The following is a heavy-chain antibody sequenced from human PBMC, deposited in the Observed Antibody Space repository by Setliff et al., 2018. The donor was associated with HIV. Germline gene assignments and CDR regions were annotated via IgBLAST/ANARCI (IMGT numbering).Heavy chain of an antibody. Sequence: SETLSLTCNVSGGSIISGSYYWSWIRQPARKGLEWIGRIYTSGGVTYNPSLESRVTISVDTSKNQFSLKLTSVTAADTAVYYCARWRHSSTWYMGFDPWGRGILVTVSS. D-gene: IGHD6-13*01. CDR1: GGSIISGSYY. CDR3: ARWRHSSTWYMGFDP. J-gene: IGHJ5*02. V-gene: IGHV4-61*02. CDR2: IYTSGGV.